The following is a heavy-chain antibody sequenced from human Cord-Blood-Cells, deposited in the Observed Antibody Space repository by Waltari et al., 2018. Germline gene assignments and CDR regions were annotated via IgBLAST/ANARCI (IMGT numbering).Heavy chain of an antibody. CDR2: SGREQDET. CDR1: GYTLTELS. V-gene: IGHV1-24*01. CDR3: ARSLQKGYIDL. D-gene: IGHD3-10*01. Sequence: QVQLVQSGAEVKKPGASVKVSCKVSGYTLTELSMHRVRQAPGKGLDWLGGSGREQDETIYAQKCRGRVTMPEATTTATAYRQRSSPRSQDTAVYYCARSLQKGYIDLWGRGTLVTVCS. J-gene: IGHJ2*01.